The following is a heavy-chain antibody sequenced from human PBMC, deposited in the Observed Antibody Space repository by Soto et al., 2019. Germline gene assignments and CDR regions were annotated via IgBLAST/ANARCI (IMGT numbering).Heavy chain of an antibody. J-gene: IGHJ4*02. D-gene: IGHD3-3*01. V-gene: IGHV1-46*01. CDR3: ARVPSRIAIFGVAPYFDY. CDR2: INPSGGST. Sequence: ASVKVSCKASGYTFTSYYMHWVRQAPGQGLEWMGIINPSGGSTSYAQKFQGRVTMTRDTSTSTVYMELSSLRSEDTAVYYCARVPSRIAIFGVAPYFDYWGQGTLVTVSS. CDR1: GYTFTSYY.